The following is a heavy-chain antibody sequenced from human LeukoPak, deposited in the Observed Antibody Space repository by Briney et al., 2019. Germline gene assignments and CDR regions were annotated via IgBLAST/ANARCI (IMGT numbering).Heavy chain of an antibody. CDR3: ARDHDYGGNSPAFDI. Sequence: GGSLRLSCAASGFTVSSNYMSWVRQAPGKGLEWVSVIYSGGSTYYADSVKGRLTISRDNSKNTLYLQMNSLRAEDTAVYYCARDHDYGGNSPAFDIWGQGTMVTVSS. CDR1: GFTVSSNY. D-gene: IGHD4-23*01. J-gene: IGHJ3*02. V-gene: IGHV3-66*01. CDR2: IYSGGST.